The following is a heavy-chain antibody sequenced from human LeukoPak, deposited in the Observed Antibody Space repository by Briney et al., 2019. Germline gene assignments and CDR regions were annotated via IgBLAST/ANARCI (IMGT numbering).Heavy chain of an antibody. CDR3: AREFRAARRRFDP. Sequence: GASVKVSCKASGYTFTSYGISWVRQAPGQGLEWMGWISAYNGNTNYAQKFQGRVTMTRDTSISTAYMELSRLRSDDTAVYYCAREFRAARRRFDPWGQGALVTVSS. D-gene: IGHD6-6*01. V-gene: IGHV1-18*01. CDR2: ISAYNGNT. CDR1: GYTFTSYG. J-gene: IGHJ5*02.